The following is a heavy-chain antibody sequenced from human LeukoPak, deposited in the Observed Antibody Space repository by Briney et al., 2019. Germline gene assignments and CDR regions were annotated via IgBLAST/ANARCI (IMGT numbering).Heavy chain of an antibody. CDR1: GFAFDVFA. CDR3: SRNGLVDFDY. CDR2: IRRRAYGGAA. Sequence: GGSLRLSCTTSGFAFDVFAMSWVRQPAGKGLEWVGFIRRRAYGGAAEYAASVKGRFIISRDDSKGIAYLQMNSLKTEDTAVYYCSRNGLVDFDYWGQGSRVIVSP. V-gene: IGHV3-49*04. J-gene: IGHJ4*02.